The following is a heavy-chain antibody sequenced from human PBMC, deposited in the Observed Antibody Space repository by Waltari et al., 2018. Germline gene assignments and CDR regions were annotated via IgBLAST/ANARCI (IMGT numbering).Heavy chain of an antibody. J-gene: IGHJ5*02. CDR3: ARDRSGTINSFDP. V-gene: IGHV4-39*07. D-gene: IGHD1-26*01. CDR2: MFYSGTT. Sequence: QLQLQESGPRLVKPAETLSLTCTVSGDSVSSGPYFWAWIRQPPGKGLEWLGSMFYSGTTYHNSSLKSRVTISVDTSKNQVSLQLKSVTAADTAVYFCARDRSGTINSFDPWGRGTPVTVSS. CDR1: GDSVSSGPYF.